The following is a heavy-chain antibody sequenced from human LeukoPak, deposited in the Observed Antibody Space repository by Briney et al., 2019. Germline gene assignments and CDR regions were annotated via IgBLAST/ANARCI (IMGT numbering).Heavy chain of an antibody. CDR3: ASQYSSSWSFDY. CDR2: ISYDGSNK. Sequence: GGSLRLSCAASGFTFSSYAMHWVRQAPGKGLEWVAVISYDGSNKYYADSVKGRFTISRDNSKNMLFLQMNSLRAEDTAVYYCASQYSSSWSFDYWGQGTLVTVSS. D-gene: IGHD6-13*01. CDR1: GFTFSSYA. V-gene: IGHV3-30*14. J-gene: IGHJ4*02.